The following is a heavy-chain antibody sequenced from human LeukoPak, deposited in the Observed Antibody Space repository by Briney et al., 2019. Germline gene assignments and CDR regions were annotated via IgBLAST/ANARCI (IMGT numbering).Heavy chain of an antibody. J-gene: IGHJ3*02. V-gene: IGHV1-24*01. Sequence: ASVKVSCKVSGYTLTELSMHWVRQAPGKGLEWMGGFDPEDGETIYAQKFQGRVTITADKSTSTAYMELSSLRSEDTAVYYCARDLLGAFDIWGQGTMVTVSS. CDR3: ARDLLGAFDI. CDR1: GYTLTELS. CDR2: FDPEDGET. D-gene: IGHD7-27*01.